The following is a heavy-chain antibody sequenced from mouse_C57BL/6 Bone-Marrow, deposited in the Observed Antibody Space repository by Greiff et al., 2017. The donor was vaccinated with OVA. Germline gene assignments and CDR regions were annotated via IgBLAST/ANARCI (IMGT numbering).Heavy chain of an antibody. V-gene: IGHV5-17*01. J-gene: IGHJ2*01. CDR1: GFTFSDYG. CDR2: ISSGSSTI. CDR3: GGSSPFDY. Sequence: EVQLVESGGGLVKPGGSLKLSCAASGFTFSDYGIHWVRQAPEKGLEWVAYISSGSSTIYYAVKVKGRFTISRDNTKNTLLLQMTILKSEDTAMYYCGGSSPFDYWGQGTTLTVSS. D-gene: IGHD1-1*01.